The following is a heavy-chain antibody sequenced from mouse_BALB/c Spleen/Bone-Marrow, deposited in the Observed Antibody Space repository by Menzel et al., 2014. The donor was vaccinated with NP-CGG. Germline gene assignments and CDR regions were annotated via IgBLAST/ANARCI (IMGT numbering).Heavy chain of an antibody. J-gene: IGHJ4*01. CDR1: GFTFSSYT. V-gene: IGHV5-6-4*01. CDR2: ITSVGVYT. CDR3: TRDLYDGYSYYAMDY. D-gene: IGHD2-3*01. Sequence: EVKLVESGGGLVKPGGSLKLSCAASGFTFSSYTMSWVRQTPEKRLEWVATITSVGVYTYYPDSVKGRFTISRDNAKNTRYLQMSSLKSEDTAMYYCTRDLYDGYSYYAMDYWCQGTSVTVSS.